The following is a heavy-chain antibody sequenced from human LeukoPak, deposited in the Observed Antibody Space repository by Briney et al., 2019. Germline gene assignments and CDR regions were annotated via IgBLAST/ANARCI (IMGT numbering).Heavy chain of an antibody. J-gene: IGHJ6*02. CDR3: ARKNGSRGSGPYGMDV. V-gene: IGHV4-31*03. Sequence: SETLSLTCTVSGGSISSGAYYWSWIRQYPGKGLEWIGYIYHSGSTNYNPSLKSRLTISVDTSKNQFSLKLSPVTAAETAVYYCARKNGSRGSGPYGMDVWGQGTTVTVSS. D-gene: IGHD3-10*01. CDR2: IYHSGST. CDR1: GGSISSGAYY.